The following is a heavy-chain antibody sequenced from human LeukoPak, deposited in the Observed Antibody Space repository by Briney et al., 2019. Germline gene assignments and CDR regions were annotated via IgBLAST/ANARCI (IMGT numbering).Heavy chain of an antibody. CDR3: VRDSGSYRPIDY. D-gene: IGHD1-26*01. CDR2: ISSRGSYI. J-gene: IGHJ4*02. CDR1: TFTFSSYN. V-gene: IGHV3-21*01. Sequence: PGGSLRPSCAASTFTFSSYNMNWVRQAPGKGLEWVSSISSRGSYIYYRDSVQGRFTISRDNAENSLYLEMNSLRVEDTAIDYCVRDSGSYRPIDYWGQGTLVTVSS.